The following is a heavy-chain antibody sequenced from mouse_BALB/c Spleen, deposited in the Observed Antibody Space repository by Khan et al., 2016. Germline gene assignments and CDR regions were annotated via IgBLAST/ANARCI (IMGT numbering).Heavy chain of an antibody. CDR2: IYYSGII. D-gene: IGHD2-14*01. CDR1: GISITTGNYR. V-gene: IGHV3-5*02. Sequence: VQLQESGPGLVKPSQTVSLTCTVTGISITTGNYRWSWTRQFPGNKLEWIGYIYYSGIITYNPSLTIRTTITRDTSKNQCFLEMNSLTAKDATTFYSARYKYDYIDYWGQGATHTVSS. J-gene: IGHJ2*01. CDR3: ARYKYDYIDY.